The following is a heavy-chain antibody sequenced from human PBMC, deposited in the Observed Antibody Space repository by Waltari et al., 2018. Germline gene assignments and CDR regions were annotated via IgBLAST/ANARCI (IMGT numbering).Heavy chain of an antibody. D-gene: IGHD3-10*01. CDR1: GGSFSGYY. J-gene: IGHJ3*02. V-gene: IGHV4-34*01. CDR3: ARTEGLYGAGSYGAFDI. Sequence: QVQLQQWGAGLLKPSETLSLTCAVYGGSFSGYYWCWIRQPPGKGLEWMGEINHNGSTNDNASIKSRGAISVDTTKNQFALKLSAVTGADKAVYYCARTEGLYGAGSYGAFDIWGQGTMVTVSS. CDR2: INHNGST.